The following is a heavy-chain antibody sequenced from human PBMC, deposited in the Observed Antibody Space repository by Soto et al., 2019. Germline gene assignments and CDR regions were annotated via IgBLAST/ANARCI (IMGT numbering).Heavy chain of an antibody. CDR2: VLQTGSTT. V-gene: IGHV3-23*01. D-gene: IGHD4-17*01. J-gene: IGHJ4*02. CDR3: AKDFTPDGYWDFDY. CDR1: GFTFSTYT. Sequence: GGSLRLSYAASGFTFSTYTMSWVRQAPGKGLEWVSSVLQTGSTTYYADSVKGRFTISRDNSKNTLYLQMSNLRAEDTAVYYCAKDFTPDGYWDFDYWGQGTLVTVSS.